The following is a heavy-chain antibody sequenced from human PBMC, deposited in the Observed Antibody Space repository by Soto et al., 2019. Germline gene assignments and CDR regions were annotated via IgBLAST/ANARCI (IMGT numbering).Heavy chain of an antibody. CDR2: IRNKANSYTA. J-gene: IGHJ4*02. CDR1: GFTFINHY. D-gene: IGHD3-10*01. Sequence: EVLLVESGGGLVQPGGSLRLSCAGTGFTFINHYMDWVRQAPGNGLEWVGRIRNKANSYTAEYAASVKGRFTISRDDSKNSLFLQMNSLKTEDTAVYYCARGTFDYWGQGTLVTVSS. V-gene: IGHV3-72*01. CDR3: ARGTFDY.